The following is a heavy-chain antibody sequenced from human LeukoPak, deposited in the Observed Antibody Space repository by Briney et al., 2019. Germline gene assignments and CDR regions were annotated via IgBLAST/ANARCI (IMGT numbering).Heavy chain of an antibody. Sequence: GGSLRLSCVTSALAYTSYALGWVRQAPGNGLEWVSLISGSGGSRYYGDSVKGRFTISRNNSKDLVYLEMNSLRAGDTADYYCAKGGEDSGYNLHFDYWGQGTLVIVSS. J-gene: IGHJ4*02. CDR3: AKGGEDSGYNLHFDY. V-gene: IGHV3-23*01. D-gene: IGHD5-24*01. CDR1: ALAYTSYA. CDR2: ISGSGGSR.